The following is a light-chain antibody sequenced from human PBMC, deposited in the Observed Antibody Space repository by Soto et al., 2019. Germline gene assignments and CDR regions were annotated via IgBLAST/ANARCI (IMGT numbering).Light chain of an antibody. V-gene: IGKV3-11*01. CDR2: DAS. Sequence: EIVLTQSPATLSVSPGERATLSCRASQSVSAYLAWYQQKPGQAPRFLIYDASNRATGIPARFSGSGSGTDFTLTISSLEPEDSAVYYCQQRGSWPLTFGGGTKVEIK. CDR3: QQRGSWPLT. J-gene: IGKJ4*01. CDR1: QSVSAY.